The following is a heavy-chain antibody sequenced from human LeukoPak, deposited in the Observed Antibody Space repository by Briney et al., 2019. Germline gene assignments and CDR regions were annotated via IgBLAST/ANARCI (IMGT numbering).Heavy chain of an antibody. CDR2: IVVGSGNT. CDR1: GFTFTSSA. J-gene: IGHJ3*02. CDR3: AAVDVVGATRGAFDI. V-gene: IGHV1-58*01. Sequence: SVKVSCKASGFTFTSSAVQWVRQARGQRLEWIGWIVVGSGNTNYAQKFQERVTITRDMSTSTAYMELSSLRSEDTAVYYCAAVDVVGATRGAFDIWGQGSMVTVSS. D-gene: IGHD1-26*01.